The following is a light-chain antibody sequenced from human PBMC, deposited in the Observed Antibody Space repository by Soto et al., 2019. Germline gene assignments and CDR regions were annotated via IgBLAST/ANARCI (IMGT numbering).Light chain of an antibody. J-gene: IGKJ3*01. Sequence: EIVLTQSPATLSLSPGERATLSCRVSQSVSSYVAWFHQKPGQAPRLLIYGASSRATGIPDRFSASGSGTDFTLTISRLEPEDFAVYYCQQYGRSPFTFGPGTKVDIK. V-gene: IGKV3-20*01. CDR3: QQYGRSPFT. CDR1: QSVSSY. CDR2: GAS.